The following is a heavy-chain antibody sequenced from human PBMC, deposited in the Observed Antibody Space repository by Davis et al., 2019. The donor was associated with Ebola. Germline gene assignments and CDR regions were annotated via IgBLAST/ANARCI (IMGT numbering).Heavy chain of an antibody. D-gene: IGHD2-15*01. Sequence: ASVKVSCKASGYTFTGYYMHWVRQAPGQGLEWMGWINPNSGGTNYAQKFQGRVTMTRDTSISTAYMELSRLRSDDTAVYYCARAPPGSRFRLDHWGQGTLVTVSS. V-gene: IGHV1-2*02. CDR1: GYTFTGYY. J-gene: IGHJ4*02. CDR2: INPNSGGT. CDR3: ARAPPGSRFRLDH.